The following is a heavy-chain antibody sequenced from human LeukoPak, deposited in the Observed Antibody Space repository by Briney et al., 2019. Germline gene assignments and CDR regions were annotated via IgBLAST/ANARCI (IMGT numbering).Heavy chain of an antibody. Sequence: PGGSLRLSCAASGFTFRNAWMSWVRQAAGKGLEWVGRSKSKTDGGTTYYAAPVKGRFTISRDDSKTTLYLQMNSLKTEDTAVYYCTTIGARISAAAGTLLDYYYYMDVWGKGTTVTVSS. V-gene: IGHV3-15*01. CDR1: GFTFRNAW. D-gene: IGHD6-13*01. CDR3: TTIGARISAAAGTLLDYYYYMDV. J-gene: IGHJ6*03. CDR2: SKSKTDGGTT.